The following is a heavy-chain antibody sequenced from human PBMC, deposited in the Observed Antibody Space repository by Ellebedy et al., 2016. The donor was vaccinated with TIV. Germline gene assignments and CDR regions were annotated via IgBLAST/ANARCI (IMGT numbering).Heavy chain of an antibody. Sequence: GGSLRLXXAASGFTFSSYGMHWVRQAPGKGLEWVAVIWYDGSNKYYADSVKGRFTISRDNSKNTLYLQMNSLRAEDTAVYYCARDEPLGSGYYDYWGQGTLVTVSS. D-gene: IGHD3-22*01. CDR3: ARDEPLGSGYYDY. CDR1: GFTFSSYG. V-gene: IGHV3-33*01. CDR2: IWYDGSNK. J-gene: IGHJ4*02.